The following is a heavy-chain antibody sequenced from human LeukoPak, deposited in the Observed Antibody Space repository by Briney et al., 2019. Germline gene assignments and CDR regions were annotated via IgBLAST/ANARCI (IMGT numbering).Heavy chain of an antibody. CDR3: ARGSHHYYDSSGFLGY. CDR1: GGSISSYY. D-gene: IGHD3-22*01. V-gene: IGHV4-4*07. Sequence: SETLSLTCTVPGGSISSYYWSWIRQPAGKGLEWIGRSYTSGSTNYNPSLKSRVTMSVDTSKNQFSLKLSSVTAADTAVYYCARGSHHYYDSSGFLGYWGQGTLVTVSS. J-gene: IGHJ4*02. CDR2: SYTSGST.